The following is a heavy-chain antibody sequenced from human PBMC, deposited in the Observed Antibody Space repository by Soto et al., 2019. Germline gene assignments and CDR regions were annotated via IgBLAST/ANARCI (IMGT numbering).Heavy chain of an antibody. CDR1: ECTVLSCP. CDR2: ISGNGERA. D-gene: IGHD3-22*01. V-gene: IGHV3-23*01. CDR3: AKQTAGYYDTTRFPFDK. Sequence: WGSVRLSCAASECTVLSCPMNWVRLAPGKGLQWVASISGNGERAFYGASVKGRFIVSRDNSKNTLSLQLNRLRADDTAVYYCAKQTAGYYDTTRFPFDKWGQGSLVTVPS. J-gene: IGHJ4*02.